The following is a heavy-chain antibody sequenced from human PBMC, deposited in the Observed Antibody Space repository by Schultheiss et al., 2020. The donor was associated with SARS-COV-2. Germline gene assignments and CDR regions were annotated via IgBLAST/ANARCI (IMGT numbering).Heavy chain of an antibody. CDR1: GGSVSSGSYY. CDR2: MYYSGST. CDR3: ARDRAPGADWFDP. J-gene: IGHJ5*02. D-gene: IGHD3-10*01. V-gene: IGHV4-39*02. Sequence: SETLSLTCTVSGGSVSSGSYYWGWIRQPPGKGLEWIGSMYYSGSTYYNPSLKSRVTISVDTSKNQFSLKLSSVTAADTAVYYCARDRAPGADWFDPWGQGTLVTVSS.